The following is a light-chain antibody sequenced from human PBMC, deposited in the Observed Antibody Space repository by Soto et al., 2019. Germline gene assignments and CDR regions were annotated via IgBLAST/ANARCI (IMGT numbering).Light chain of an antibody. CDR1: TGAVTSGYY. CDR3: LLYYGGAVV. J-gene: IGLJ2*01. V-gene: IGLV7-43*01. CDR2: STT. Sequence: QTVVTQEPSLTVSPGGTVTLTCASSTGAVTSGYYPNWFQQKPGQAPRTLIYSTTNKHYWTPARFSGALLGGKAALTLSGVQPEDEAEYYCLLYYGGAVVFRGGTKLTVL.